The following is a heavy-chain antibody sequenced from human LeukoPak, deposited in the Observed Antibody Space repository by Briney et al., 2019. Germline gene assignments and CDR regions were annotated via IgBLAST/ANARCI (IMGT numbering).Heavy chain of an antibody. D-gene: IGHD2-21*02. CDR1: GFTFSSYG. CDR2: ISYDGSNK. J-gene: IGHJ4*02. CDR3: AKDASHMVVVTTVQAPYYFDY. Sequence: QSGGSLRLSCAASGFTFSSYGMHWVRQAPGKGLEWVAVISYDGSNKYYADSVKGRFTISRDNSKNTLYLQMNSLRAEDTAVYYCAKDASHMVVVTTVQAPYYFDYWGQGTLVTVSS. V-gene: IGHV3-30*18.